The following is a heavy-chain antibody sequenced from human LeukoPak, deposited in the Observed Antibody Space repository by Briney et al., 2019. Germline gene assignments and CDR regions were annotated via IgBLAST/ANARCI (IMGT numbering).Heavy chain of an antibody. J-gene: IGHJ4*02. CDR2: IHYSGST. CDR1: GGSISSHF. D-gene: IGHD1-26*01. Sequence: SETLSLTCTVSGGSISSHFWSWIRQPPGKGLEWIGYIHYSGSTNYNPSLKSRVTISVDTTKNQFSLKLSSVTAADTAVYYCARDGYSGSSLFDYWGQGTLVTVSS. V-gene: IGHV4-59*11. CDR3: ARDGYSGSSLFDY.